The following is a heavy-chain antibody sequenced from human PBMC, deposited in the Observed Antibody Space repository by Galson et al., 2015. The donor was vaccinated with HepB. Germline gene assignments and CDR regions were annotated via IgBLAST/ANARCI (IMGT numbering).Heavy chain of an antibody. J-gene: IGHJ4*02. V-gene: IGHV3-7*01. Sequence: SLRLSCAASGFTFSSYWMSWVRQAPGKGLEWVANIKQDGSEKYYVDSVKGRFTISRDNAKNSLYLQMNSLRAEDTAVYYCASEGRVAVAGFDYWGQGTLVTVSS. CDR2: IKQDGSEK. CDR1: GFTFSSYW. D-gene: IGHD6-19*01. CDR3: ASEGRVAVAGFDY.